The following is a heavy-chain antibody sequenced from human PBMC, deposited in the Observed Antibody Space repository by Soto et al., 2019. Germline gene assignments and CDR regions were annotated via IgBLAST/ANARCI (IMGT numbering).Heavy chain of an antibody. CDR3: ARAFYGMDV. CDR2: IDWEDTK. V-gene: IGHV2-70*04. Sequence: SGPTLVNPTQTLTLTCTVSGFSLSGTGMRVTWIRQPPGKALEWLARIDWEDTKLYSSSLKTRLTISRDTSKYQVVLTMTSMDPADTGTYYCARAFYGMDVRGQGTTVTVSS. CDR1: GFSLSGTGMR. J-gene: IGHJ6*02.